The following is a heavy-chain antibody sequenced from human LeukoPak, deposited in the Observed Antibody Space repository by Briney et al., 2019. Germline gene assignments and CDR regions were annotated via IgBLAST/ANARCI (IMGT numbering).Heavy chain of an antibody. V-gene: IGHV4-59*08. CDR3: ARSDYGGLYYYYGMDV. CDR1: GGSISSYY. D-gene: IGHD4-23*01. Sequence: SETLSLTCTVSGGSISSYYWSWIRQPPGKGLEWIGYIYYSGSTNYNPSLKSRVTISVDTSKNQFSLKLSSVTAADTAVYYCARSDYGGLYYYYGMDVWGQGTLVTVSS. J-gene: IGHJ6*02. CDR2: IYYSGST.